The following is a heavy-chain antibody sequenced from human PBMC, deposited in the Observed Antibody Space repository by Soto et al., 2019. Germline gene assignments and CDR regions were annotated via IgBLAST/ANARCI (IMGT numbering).Heavy chain of an antibody. CDR1: GFTFSSYG. CDR3: AKEFTGDQGEYY. D-gene: IGHD3-16*01. CDR2: ISYDGSNK. Sequence: QGESLKISCAASGFTFSSYGMHWVRQAPGKGLEWVAVISYDGSNKYYADSVKGRFTISRDNSKNTLYLQMNSLRAEDTAVYYCAKEFTGDQGEYYWGQGTLVTVSS. J-gene: IGHJ4*02. V-gene: IGHV3-30*18.